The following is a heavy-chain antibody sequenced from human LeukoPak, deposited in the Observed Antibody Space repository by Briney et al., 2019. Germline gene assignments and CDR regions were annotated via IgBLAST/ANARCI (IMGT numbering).Heavy chain of an antibody. J-gene: IGHJ4*02. Sequence: NASETLSLTCAAYGGSFSGYYWSWIRQPPGKGLEWIGEINHSGSTNYNPSLKSRVTISVDTSKNQFSLKLSSVTAADTAVYYCARGVLIDYWGQGTLVTVSS. D-gene: IGHD3-10*01. CDR3: ARGVLIDY. V-gene: IGHV4-34*01. CDR2: INHSGST. CDR1: GGSFSGYY.